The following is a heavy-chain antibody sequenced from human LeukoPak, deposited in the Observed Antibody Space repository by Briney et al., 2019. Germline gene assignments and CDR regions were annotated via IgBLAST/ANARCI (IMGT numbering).Heavy chain of an antibody. V-gene: IGHV1-18*01. CDR2: ISAYNGNT. Sequence: ASVKVSCKASGYTFTSHGISWVRQAPGQGLEWMGWISAYNGNTNYAQKLQGRVTMTTDTSTSTAYMELRSLRSDDTAVYYCARERLSPLGYYGMDVWGQGTTVTVSS. J-gene: IGHJ6*02. D-gene: IGHD1-26*01. CDR1: GYTFTSHG. CDR3: ARERLSPLGYYGMDV.